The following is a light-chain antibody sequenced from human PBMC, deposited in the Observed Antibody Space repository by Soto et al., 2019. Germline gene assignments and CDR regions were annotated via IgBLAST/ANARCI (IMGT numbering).Light chain of an antibody. CDR2: DVS. CDR1: SSDVGGYNY. J-gene: IGLJ2*01. V-gene: IGLV2-14*01. CDR3: SSYTSSSNRV. Sequence: QSALTQPASVSGSPGQSITISCTGTSSDVGGYNYVSWYQQHPGTAPKLMIYDVSNRPSGVSNRFSGSKSGNTASLTISGLQAEDEAYYYCSSYTSSSNRVFGGGTKLTVL.